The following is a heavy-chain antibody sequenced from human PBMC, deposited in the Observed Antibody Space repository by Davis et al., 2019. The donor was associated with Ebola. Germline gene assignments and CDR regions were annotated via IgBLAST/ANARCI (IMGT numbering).Heavy chain of an antibody. Sequence: GESLKISCAASGFTFSSYGMHWVRQAPGKGLEWVAVISYDGSNKYYADSVKGRFTISRDNSKNTLYLQMNSLRAEDTAVYYCAKERRGRNSSGRYVSYFDYWGQGTLVTVSS. CDR3: AKERRGRNSSGRYVSYFDY. D-gene: IGHD6-19*01. V-gene: IGHV3-30*18. CDR1: GFTFSSYG. CDR2: ISYDGSNK. J-gene: IGHJ4*02.